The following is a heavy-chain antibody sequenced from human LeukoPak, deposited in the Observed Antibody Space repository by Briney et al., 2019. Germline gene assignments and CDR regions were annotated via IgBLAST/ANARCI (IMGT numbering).Heavy chain of an antibody. J-gene: IGHJ4*02. CDR3: ATEYVRTHYFDW. V-gene: IGHV1-24*01. Sequence: ASVKVSCKVSGYTLTELSMHWVRQAPGKGLEWMGGFDPEDGETIYAQKFQGRVTMTEDTSTDTAYMELSSLRSDDTAVYYCATEYVRTHYFDWWGQGTLVTVSS. CDR1: GYTLTELS. CDR2: FDPEDGET. D-gene: IGHD3-16*01.